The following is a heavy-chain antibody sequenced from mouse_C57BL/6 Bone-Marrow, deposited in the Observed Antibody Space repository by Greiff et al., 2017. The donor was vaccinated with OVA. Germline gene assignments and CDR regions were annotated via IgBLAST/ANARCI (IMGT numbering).Heavy chain of an antibody. Sequence: EVKVEESGAELVRPGASVKLSCTASGFNIKDYYMHWVKQRPEQGLEWIGRIDPEDGDTEYAPKFQGKATMTADTSSNTAYLQLSSLTSEDTAVYYCTTFGSSLAWFAYWGQGTLVTVSA. J-gene: IGHJ3*01. CDR3: TTFGSSLAWFAY. D-gene: IGHD1-1*01. CDR1: GFNIKDYY. V-gene: IGHV14-1*01. CDR2: IDPEDGDT.